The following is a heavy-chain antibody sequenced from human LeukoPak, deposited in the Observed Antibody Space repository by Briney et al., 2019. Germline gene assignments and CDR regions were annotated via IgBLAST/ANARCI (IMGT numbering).Heavy chain of an antibody. CDR2: INPNSGGT. J-gene: IGHJ3*02. CDR3: ARETSRIGAFDI. Sequence: ASVKVFCKASGYTFTGYYMHWLRQAPGQGLDWMGWINPNSGGTNYEQKFQGRVTMTRDTSISTAYMELSRLRSDDTAVYYCARETSRIGAFDIWGQGTMVTVSS. D-gene: IGHD2-15*01. CDR1: GYTFTGYY. V-gene: IGHV1-2*02.